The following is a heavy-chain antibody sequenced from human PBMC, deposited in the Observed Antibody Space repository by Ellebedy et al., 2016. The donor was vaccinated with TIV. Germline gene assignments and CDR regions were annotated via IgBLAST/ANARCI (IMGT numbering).Heavy chain of an antibody. J-gene: IGHJ6*02. Sequence: GESLKISCAASGFTFSNYSMNWVRQAPGKGLEWVSSISSSSSYIYYADSVKGRFTISRDNAKKSLYLQMNSLRAEETAVYYCARDVPAYGMDVWGQGTTVSVSS. CDR2: ISSSSSYI. CDR1: GFTFSNYS. CDR3: ARDVPAYGMDV. V-gene: IGHV3-21*01.